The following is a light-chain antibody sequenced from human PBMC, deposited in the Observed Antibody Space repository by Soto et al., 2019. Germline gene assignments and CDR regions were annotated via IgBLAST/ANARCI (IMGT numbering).Light chain of an antibody. CDR3: QQSYSSPPT. CDR2: AAS. Sequence: DIQMTQSPSSLFASVGDRVTITCRASQTISNYLNWYQQKPEKAPKLLIYAASSLQGGVPSRFSGRESETDFTLTISSLQPEDFATYYCQQSYSSPPTFGQGTKVQI. V-gene: IGKV1-39*01. CDR1: QTISNY. J-gene: IGKJ1*01.